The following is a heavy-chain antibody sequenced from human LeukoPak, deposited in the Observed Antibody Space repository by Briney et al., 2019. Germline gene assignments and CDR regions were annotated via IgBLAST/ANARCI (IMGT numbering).Heavy chain of an antibody. Sequence: PGGSLRLSCAASGFTVSTFGMHWVRQAPGKGLEWVTMISHEGREKYYVDSVKGRLPIYTDNSKNPLYLQMNSLRTEDTAMYYCAKDLYGSGWYNYFHPWGQGTLVTVSS. J-gene: IGHJ5*02. D-gene: IGHD6-19*01. CDR3: AKDLYGSGWYNYFHP. CDR2: ISHEGREK. V-gene: IGHV3-30*18. CDR1: GFTVSTFG.